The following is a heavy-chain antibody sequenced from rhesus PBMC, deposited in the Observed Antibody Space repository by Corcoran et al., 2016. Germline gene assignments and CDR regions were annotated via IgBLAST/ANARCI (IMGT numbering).Heavy chain of an antibody. J-gene: IGHJ4*01. CDR1: GGSISGYW. D-gene: IGHD1-38*01. CDR2: VDCRDRT. V-gene: IGHV4-160*01. CDR3: VRGGGGSTWYLDY. Sequence: QLQLQESGPGLVKPSETLSLTCAVSGGSISGYWWSWIRQAPGKGLGWIGRVDCRDRTNYTPSRKSRVTISRDTSKNQFSLKVPSVTAADTAVYYCVRGGGGSTWYLDYWGQGVLVTVSS.